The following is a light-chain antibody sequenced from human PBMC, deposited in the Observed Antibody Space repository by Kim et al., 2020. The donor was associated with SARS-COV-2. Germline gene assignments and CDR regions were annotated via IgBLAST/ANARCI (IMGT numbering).Light chain of an antibody. J-gene: IGKJ2*01. Sequence: EIVLTQSPGTLCLSPGERATLSCRASQSVSSSYLAWYQQRPGQAPRLLIYGASRRATGIPDRFSGSASGTDFTLTISRLEPEDLAVYYCQQYAYSPYTFGQGTKLEI. CDR3: QQYAYSPYT. CDR1: QSVSSSY. CDR2: GAS. V-gene: IGKV3-20*01.